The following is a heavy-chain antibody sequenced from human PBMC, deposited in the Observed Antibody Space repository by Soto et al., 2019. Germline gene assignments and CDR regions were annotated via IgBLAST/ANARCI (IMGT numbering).Heavy chain of an antibody. D-gene: IGHD4-17*01. Sequence: QVQLQESGPGLVKPSQTLSLTCTVSGGSISSGGYYWSWIRQHPGKGLEWIGYIYYSGSTYYNPSLKRRVTISVDTSKNQFSLKLSSVTAADTAVYYCASRGYGDHVWFDPWGQGTLVTVSS. CDR3: ASRGYGDHVWFDP. V-gene: IGHV4-31*03. CDR1: GGSISSGGYY. J-gene: IGHJ5*02. CDR2: IYYSGST.